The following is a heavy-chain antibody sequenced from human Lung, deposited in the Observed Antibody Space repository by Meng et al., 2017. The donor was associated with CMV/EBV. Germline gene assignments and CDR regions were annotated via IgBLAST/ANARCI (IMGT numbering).Heavy chain of an antibody. CDR1: GFTFSSYS. Sequence: GGSXRLXCAASGFTFSSYSMNWVRQAPGKGLEWVSSISSSSSYIYYADSVKGRFTISRDNAKNSLYLQMNSLRAEDTAVYYCARDAEQLVRGGGMDVWGQGTXVTVSS. V-gene: IGHV3-21*01. CDR3: ARDAEQLVRGGGMDV. CDR2: ISSSSSYI. J-gene: IGHJ6*02. D-gene: IGHD6-6*01.